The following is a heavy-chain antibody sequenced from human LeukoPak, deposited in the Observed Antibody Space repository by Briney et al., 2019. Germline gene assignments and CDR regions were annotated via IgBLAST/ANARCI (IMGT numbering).Heavy chain of an antibody. CDR3: ARRGTGHGMDV. CDR1: GFTFDDYA. CDR2: ISWNSGSI. V-gene: IGHV3-9*01. D-gene: IGHD1-1*01. Sequence: GGSLRLSCAASGFTFDDYAMHWVRQAPGKGLEWVSGISWNSGSIGYADSVKGRITISRDNAKNSLYLQMNSLRAEDTAVYYCARRGTGHGMDVWGQGTTVIVSS. J-gene: IGHJ6*02.